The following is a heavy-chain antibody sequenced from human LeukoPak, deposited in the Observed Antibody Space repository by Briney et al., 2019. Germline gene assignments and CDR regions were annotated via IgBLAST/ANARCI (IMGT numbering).Heavy chain of an antibody. CDR3: ARGTRRWLHNWHY. Sequence: GSLRLSCAASGFTFSSYAMSWVRQPPGKGLEWIGETNHSGSTNYNPSLKSRVTISVDTSKNQFSLKLSSVTAADTAVYYCARGTRRWLHNWHYWGQGTLVTVSS. D-gene: IGHD4-23*01. CDR2: TNHSGST. J-gene: IGHJ4*02. CDR1: GFTFSSYA. V-gene: IGHV4-34*01.